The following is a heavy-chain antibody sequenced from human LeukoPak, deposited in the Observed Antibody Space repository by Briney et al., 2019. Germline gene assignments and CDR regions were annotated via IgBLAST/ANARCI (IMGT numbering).Heavy chain of an antibody. V-gene: IGHV1-69*13. CDR3: ARALSRDGYEVGY. CDR2: TIPIFGTA. Sequence: ASVKVSCKASGGTFSSYAISWVRQAPGQGLEWMGGTIPIFGTANYAQKFQGRVTITADESTSTAYMELSSLRSEDTAVYYCARALSRDGYEVGYWGQGTLVTVSS. D-gene: IGHD5-24*01. CDR1: GGTFSSYA. J-gene: IGHJ4*02.